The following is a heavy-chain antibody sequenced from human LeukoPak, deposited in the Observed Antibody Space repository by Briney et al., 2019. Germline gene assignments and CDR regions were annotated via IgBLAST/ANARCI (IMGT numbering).Heavy chain of an antibody. J-gene: IGHJ6*02. D-gene: IGHD3-3*01. CDR3: ARDYYDFWSGYYRGMDV. CDR2: ISSSSSYI. V-gene: IGHV3-21*01. CDR1: GFTFSSYS. Sequence: GGSLRLSCAASGFTFSSYSMTWVRQAPGKGLEWVSSISSSSSYIYYADSVKGRFTISRDNAKNSLYLQMNSLRAEDTAVYYCARDYYDFWSGYYRGMDVWGQGTTVTVSS.